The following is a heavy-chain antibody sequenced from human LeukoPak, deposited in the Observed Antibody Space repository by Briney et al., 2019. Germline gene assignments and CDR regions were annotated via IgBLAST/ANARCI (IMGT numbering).Heavy chain of an antibody. CDR1: GGSISSGDYF. V-gene: IGHV4-30-4*01. D-gene: IGHD3-22*01. CDR2: TYYSGST. Sequence: PSQTLSLTCAVSGGSISSGDYFWSWIRQPPGKGLEWIGYTYYSGSTYYNPSLKSRATISVDTSKNQFSLKLTSVTAADTAVYYCARPYYYDSRIDPWGQGTLVTVSS. CDR3: ARPYYYDSRIDP. J-gene: IGHJ5*02.